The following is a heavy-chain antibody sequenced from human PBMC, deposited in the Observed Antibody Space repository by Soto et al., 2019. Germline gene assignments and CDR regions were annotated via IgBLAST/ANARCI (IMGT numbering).Heavy chain of an antibody. CDR1: GYTFTSYA. CDR2: INAGNGNT. J-gene: IGHJ5*02. CDR3: ARDWGPPTVSLNWFDP. D-gene: IGHD4-17*01. V-gene: IGHV1-3*01. Sequence: ASVKVSCKASGYTFTSYAMHWVRQAPGQRLEWMGWINAGNGNTKYSQKFQGRVTITRDTSASTAYMELSSLRSEDTAVYYCARDWGPPTVSLNWFDPWGQGTLVTVSS.